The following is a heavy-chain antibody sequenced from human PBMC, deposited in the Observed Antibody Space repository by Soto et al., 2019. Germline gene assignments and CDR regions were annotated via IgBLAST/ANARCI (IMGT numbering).Heavy chain of an antibody. CDR2: INHSGST. Sequence: QVQLQQWGAGLLKPSETLSLTCAVYGGSFSGYYWSWIRQPPGKGLEWIGEINHSGSTNYNPSLKSRVTISVDTYKNQFSLKLSSVTAADTAVYYCARTRGKQQLVRYPWFDPWGQGTLVTVSS. CDR1: GGSFSGYY. J-gene: IGHJ5*02. D-gene: IGHD6-13*01. V-gene: IGHV4-34*01. CDR3: ARTRGKQQLVRYPWFDP.